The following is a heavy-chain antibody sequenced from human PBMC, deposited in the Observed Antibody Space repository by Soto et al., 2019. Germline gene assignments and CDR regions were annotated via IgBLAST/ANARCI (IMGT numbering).Heavy chain of an antibody. J-gene: IGHJ4*02. Sequence: SETLSLTCVVSGASLTTRHYWSWIRQPPGKGLEWIGYIYYSGSTNYNPSLKSRVTISVDTSKKQFSLKLSSVTAADTAVYYCAGCIAAAGTCEVFDYWGQGTLVTVSS. CDR3: AGCIAAAGTCEVFDY. D-gene: IGHD6-13*01. CDR2: IYYSGST. V-gene: IGHV4-59*11. CDR1: GASLTTRHY.